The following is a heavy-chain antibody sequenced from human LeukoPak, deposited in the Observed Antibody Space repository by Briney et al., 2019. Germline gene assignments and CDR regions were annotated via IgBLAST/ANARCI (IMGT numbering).Heavy chain of an antibody. V-gene: IGHV3-11*03. Sequence: GGSLRLSCVVTGIPCSDYYMNCIRQAPGKGLEWISYISSSSSYTDYADSVKGRFTISRDNAKSALYLQLNCLRLEDTAVYYCEAGTAADFLGQGTLVTVSS. CDR2: ISSSSSYT. J-gene: IGHJ4*02. CDR1: GIPCSDYY. D-gene: IGHD6-13*01. CDR3: EAGTAADF.